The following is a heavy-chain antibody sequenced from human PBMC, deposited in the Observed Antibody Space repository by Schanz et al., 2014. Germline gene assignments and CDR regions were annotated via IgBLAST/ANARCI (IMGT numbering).Heavy chain of an antibody. V-gene: IGHV1-69*09. D-gene: IGHD3-22*01. CDR1: GYTFTDYY. CDR2: IIPILGME. Sequence: QVQLVQSGAEVKEPGASVKLSCKSSGYTFTDYYMQWVRQAPGQGLEWMGKIIPILGMENYAQKFQGRVTITADISTSTAYMDLSSLRSDDTAVYYCARDIQYHYDTSGPVGAFDIWGQGTVVTVSS. J-gene: IGHJ3*02. CDR3: ARDIQYHYDTSGPVGAFDI.